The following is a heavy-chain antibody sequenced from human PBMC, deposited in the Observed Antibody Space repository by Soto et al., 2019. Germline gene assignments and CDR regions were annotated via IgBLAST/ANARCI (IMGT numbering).Heavy chain of an antibody. CDR1: GFTFSSYA. D-gene: IGHD3-3*01. V-gene: IGHV3-23*01. CDR3: AKERNDFWSGTTGGFDH. Sequence: GGSLRLSCAVSGFTFSSYAMSWVRQAPGKGLDWVSGISGSGGSTYYAESVKGRFTISRDNPKNTVYVQMNSLRPEDTAIYYCAKERNDFWSGTTGGFDHWGQGLLVTVSS. J-gene: IGHJ4*02. CDR2: ISGSGGST.